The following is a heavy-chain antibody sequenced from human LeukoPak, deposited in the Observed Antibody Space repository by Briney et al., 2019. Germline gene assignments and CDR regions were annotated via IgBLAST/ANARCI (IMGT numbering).Heavy chain of an antibody. CDR3: ARRDPAAIFDY. CDR2: IYYSGST. J-gene: IGHJ4*02. CDR1: GGSISSSSYY. Sequence: SETLSLTCTVSGGSISSSSYYWGWIRQPPGKGLEWIGSIYYSGSTYYNPSLKSRVTISVDTSKNQFSLKLSSVTAADTAVYYCARRDPAAIFDYWGQGTLVTVSS. D-gene: IGHD2-2*02. V-gene: IGHV4-39*01.